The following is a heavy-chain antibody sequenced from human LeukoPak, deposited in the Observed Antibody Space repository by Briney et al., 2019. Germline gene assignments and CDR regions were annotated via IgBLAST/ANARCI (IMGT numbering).Heavy chain of an antibody. CDR3: ARPYYYSSGSLPY. CDR1: GFSFSTYW. V-gene: IGHV3-7*01. Sequence: GGSLRLSCAVSGFSFSTYWMTWVRQAPGKGLQWVASINKDGTEKYYVDSVKGRFTISRDNTKNSLYLQMNSLRAEDTAVFYCARPYYYSSGSLPYWGQGTLVTVSS. CDR2: INKDGTEK. D-gene: IGHD3-10*01. J-gene: IGHJ4*02.